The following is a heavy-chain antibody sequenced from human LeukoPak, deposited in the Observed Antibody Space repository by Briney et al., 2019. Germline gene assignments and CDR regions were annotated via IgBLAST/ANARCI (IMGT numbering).Heavy chain of an antibody. CDR1: GYKFTTHW. D-gene: IGHD6-13*01. CDR2: IYPDDSET. CDR3: ARLQKGNYYYALDV. J-gene: IGHJ6*02. Sequence: GESLKISCKVSGYKFTTHWIGWVRQMPGKGLEYMGIIYPDDSETRYSPAFEGQVTISADKSTSTAYLQWSSLNASDTAVYYCARLQKGNYYYALDVWGQGTTVTVSS. V-gene: IGHV5-51*01.